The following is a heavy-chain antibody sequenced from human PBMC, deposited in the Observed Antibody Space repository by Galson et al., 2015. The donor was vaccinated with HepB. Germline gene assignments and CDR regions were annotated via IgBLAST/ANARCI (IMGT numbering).Heavy chain of an antibody. CDR1: GFTVSSNY. D-gene: IGHD1-26*01. V-gene: IGHV3-53*01. CDR3: ARDRGSYSTDAFDI. CDR2: IYSGGST. J-gene: IGHJ3*02. Sequence: SLRLSCAASGFTVSSNYMSWVRQAPGKGLEWVSVIYSGGSTYYADSVKGRFTISRDNSKNTLYLQMNSLRAEDTAVYYCARDRGSYSTDAFDIWGQGTMVTVSS.